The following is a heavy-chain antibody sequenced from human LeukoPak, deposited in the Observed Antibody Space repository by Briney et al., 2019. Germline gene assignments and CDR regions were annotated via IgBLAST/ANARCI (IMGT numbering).Heavy chain of an antibody. V-gene: IGHV3-23*01. CDR3: AKGIVGATIPFDY. Sequence: GGSLRFSCAASGFTFSSYAMSWVRQAPGKGLEWVSAISGSGGSTYYADSVKGRFTISRDNSKNTLYLQMNSLRAEDTAVYYCAKGIVGATIPFDYWGQGTLVTVSS. CDR1: GFTFSSYA. D-gene: IGHD1-26*01. CDR2: ISGSGGST. J-gene: IGHJ4*02.